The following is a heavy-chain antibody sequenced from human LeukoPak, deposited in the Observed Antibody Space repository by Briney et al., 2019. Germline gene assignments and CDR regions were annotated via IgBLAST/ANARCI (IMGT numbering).Heavy chain of an antibody. V-gene: IGHV3-23*01. Sequence: QPGGSLRLSCAASGFTFSSFTMIWVRQAPGKGLEWVSGISGSGGSTYVADSVKGRFTVSRDNSKNTLYLQMNSLRADDTAVYYCAKDRPTVYSSSWLHFLDSWGQGTLVTASS. CDR2: ISGSGGST. D-gene: IGHD6-13*01. CDR3: AKDRPTVYSSSWLHFLDS. J-gene: IGHJ4*02. CDR1: GFTFSSFT.